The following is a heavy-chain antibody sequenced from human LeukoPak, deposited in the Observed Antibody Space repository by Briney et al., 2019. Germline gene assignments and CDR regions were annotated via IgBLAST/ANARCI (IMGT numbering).Heavy chain of an antibody. J-gene: IGHJ4*02. D-gene: IGHD3-16*01. CDR1: GFSFSTYG. CDR3: VGDTPPGGDYYLDY. V-gene: IGHV3-33*01. CDR2: IWNAGTNT. Sequence: GGSLRLSCAASGFSFSTYGMHWVRQAPGKGLEWVALIWNAGTNTYYADSVKGRFTISRDNSKNTLYLQVNSLRAEDMAVYYCVGDTPPGGDYYLDYWGQGTLVIVSS.